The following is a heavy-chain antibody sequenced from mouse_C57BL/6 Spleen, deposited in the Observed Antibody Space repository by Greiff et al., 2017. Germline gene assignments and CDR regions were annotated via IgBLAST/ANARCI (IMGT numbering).Heavy chain of an antibody. V-gene: IGHV1-52*01. CDR1: GYTFTSYW. CDR2: IDPSDSET. Sequence: VQLQQPGAELVRPGSSVKLSCKASGYTFTSYWMHRVKQRPIQGLEWIGNIDPSDSETHYNQKFKDKATLTVDKSSSTAYMQLSSLTSEDSAVYYCARRDYGSRYFDVWGTGTTVTVSS. J-gene: IGHJ1*03. CDR3: ARRDYGSRYFDV. D-gene: IGHD1-1*01.